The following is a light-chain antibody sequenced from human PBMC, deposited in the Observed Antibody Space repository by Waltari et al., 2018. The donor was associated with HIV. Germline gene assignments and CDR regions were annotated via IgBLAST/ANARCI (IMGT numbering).Light chain of an antibody. J-gene: IGKJ1*01. V-gene: IGKV1-33*01. CDR1: QDISNY. CDR2: DAS. Sequence: DIQMTQSPSSLSASVGDRVTITCQASQDISNYLNWYQQKPGKAPKLLIYDASNLETGVPSKFSGSGSGTDFTLTIRSLQPEDFATYFCQQYHTYPWTFGQGTKVEIK. CDR3: QQYHTYPWT.